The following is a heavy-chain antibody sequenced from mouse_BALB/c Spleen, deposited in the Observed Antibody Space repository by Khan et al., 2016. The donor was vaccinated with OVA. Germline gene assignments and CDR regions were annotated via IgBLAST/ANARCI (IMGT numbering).Heavy chain of an antibody. CDR3: ARAYDGYYFDY. Sequence: EVQLQESGPGLVKPSQSLSLTCTVTGYSITSDYAWNWIRQFPGNKLEWMGYISYSGSTSYNPSLQSRISITRDTSKNQFFLQLNSVTTEDTATYYCARAYDGYYFDYWGQGTTRTVSS. D-gene: IGHD2-9*01. V-gene: IGHV3-2*02. CDR1: GYSITSDYA. J-gene: IGHJ2*01. CDR2: ISYSGST.